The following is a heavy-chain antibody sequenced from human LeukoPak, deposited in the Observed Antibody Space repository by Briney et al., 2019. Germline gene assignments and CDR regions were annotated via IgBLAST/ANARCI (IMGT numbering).Heavy chain of an antibody. Sequence: GGSLRLSCAASGFTFSSYAMHWVRQAPGKGLEWVAVISYDGSNKYYADSAKGRFTISRDNSKNTLYLQMNSLRAEDTAVYYCAKDVYKARSYLYGMDVWGQGTTVTVSS. J-gene: IGHJ6*02. CDR2: ISYDGSNK. CDR1: GFTFSSYA. CDR3: AKDVYKARSYLYGMDV. V-gene: IGHV3-30*04. D-gene: IGHD1-14*01.